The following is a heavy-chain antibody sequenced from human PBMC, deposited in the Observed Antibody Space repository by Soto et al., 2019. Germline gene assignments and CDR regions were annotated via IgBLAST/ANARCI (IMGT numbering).Heavy chain of an antibody. CDR2: ISGNGGST. D-gene: IGHD2-2*01. V-gene: IGHV3-23*01. Sequence: PGWSLRLSCAASGFTFSSNAMTWVRQAPGKGLEWVSFISGNGGSTYYADSVKGRFTISRDNSKNTLYLQMNSLRAEDARVYYCAKDRVYLCYGPWFDPWGQGTMGTVSS. J-gene: IGHJ5*02. CDR3: AKDRVYLCYGPWFDP. CDR1: GFTFSSNA.